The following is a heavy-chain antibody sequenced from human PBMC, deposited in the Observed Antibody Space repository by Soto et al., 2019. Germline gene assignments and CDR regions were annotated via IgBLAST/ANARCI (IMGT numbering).Heavy chain of an antibody. CDR1: GYTLTRYY. CDR3: ARAYNCSGGSCYSSFDY. J-gene: IGHJ4*02. D-gene: IGHD2-15*01. Sequence: APMKVSCKASGYTLTRYYMPWVRQAPGQGLEWMGWINPNSGGTNYAQKFQGWVTMTRDTSISTAYMELSRLRSDDTAVYYCARAYNCSGGSCYSSFDYWGQGTLVTVSS. V-gene: IGHV1-2*04. CDR2: INPNSGGT.